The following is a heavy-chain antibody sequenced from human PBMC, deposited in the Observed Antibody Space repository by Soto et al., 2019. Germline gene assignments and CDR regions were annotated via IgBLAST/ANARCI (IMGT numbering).Heavy chain of an antibody. Sequence: GGSLRLSCTGSGFPFANFLMSWFRQAPGKGLEWVGFIRSKAYGGTTEYAASVKGRFTISRDDSKTIASLQMNSLKTEDTAVYYCTRGLSVTTRLWYYYYMDVWGKGTTVTVSS. CDR3: TRGLSVTTRLWYYYYMDV. J-gene: IGHJ6*03. V-gene: IGHV3-49*03. CDR2: IRSKAYGGTT. CDR1: GFPFANFL. D-gene: IGHD4-4*01.